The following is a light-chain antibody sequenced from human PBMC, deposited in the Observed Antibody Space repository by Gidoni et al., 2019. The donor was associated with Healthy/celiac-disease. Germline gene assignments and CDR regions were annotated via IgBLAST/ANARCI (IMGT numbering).Light chain of an antibody. Sequence: IQMTQSPSSLSASVGDRVTITCRASQSISSYLNWYQQKPGKAPKLLIYAASSLQSGVPSRFSGSGSGTDFTLTICSLQPEDFATYYCQQSYSTPRTFGQGTKVEIK. CDR2: AAS. V-gene: IGKV1-39*01. CDR1: QSISSY. CDR3: QQSYSTPRT. J-gene: IGKJ1*01.